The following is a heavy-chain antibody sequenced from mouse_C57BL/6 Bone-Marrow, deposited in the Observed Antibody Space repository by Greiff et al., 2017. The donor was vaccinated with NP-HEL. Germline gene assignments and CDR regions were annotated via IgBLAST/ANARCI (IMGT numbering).Heavy chain of an antibody. CDR3: TRRGYGSSYPAWFAY. J-gene: IGHJ3*01. Sequence: VKLMESGAELVRPGASVTLSCKASGYTFTDYEMHWVKQTPVHGLEWIGAIDPDTGGTDYNQKFKGKAILTADKSSSTAYLELRCLTSEDYSVYSCTRRGYGSSYPAWFAYWGQGTLVTVSA. V-gene: IGHV1-15*01. CDR2: IDPDTGGT. CDR1: GYTFTDYE. D-gene: IGHD1-1*01.